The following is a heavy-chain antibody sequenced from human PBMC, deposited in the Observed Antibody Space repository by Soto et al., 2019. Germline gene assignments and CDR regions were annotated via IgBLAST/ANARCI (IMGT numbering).Heavy chain of an antibody. J-gene: IGHJ4*02. CDR3: AREKGWNDSEY. Sequence: ASVKVAFKASWYTCSHDSIRLGRQSPGQRLEGMGWINGANGNTKYSQKFQYRVTITRDTSVSTAYMELSSLGSEDTAVYYCAREKGWNDSEYWGLGTLVNVSS. V-gene: IGHV1-3*01. CDR2: INGANGNT. D-gene: IGHD1-1*01. CDR1: WYTCSHDS.